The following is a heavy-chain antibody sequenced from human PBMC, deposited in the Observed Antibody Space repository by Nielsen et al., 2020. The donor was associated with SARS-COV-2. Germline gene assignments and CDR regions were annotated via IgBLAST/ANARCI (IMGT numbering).Heavy chain of an antibody. Sequence: GESLKISCAASGFTFSNYAISWVRQAPGKGLEWVSTLSGSSESTYYADSVKGRFTISRDNSKNTVYLQMNSLRAEDTAVYYCARDVGRSVDVWGKGTTVTVSS. CDR1: GFTFSNYA. CDR3: ARDVGRSVDV. J-gene: IGHJ6*04. CDR2: LSGSSEST. D-gene: IGHD2-15*01. V-gene: IGHV3-23*01.